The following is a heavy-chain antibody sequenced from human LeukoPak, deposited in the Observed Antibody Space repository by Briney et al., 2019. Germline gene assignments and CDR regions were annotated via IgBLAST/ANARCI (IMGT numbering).Heavy chain of an antibody. Sequence: GGSLRLSCAASGFTFSSYSMNWVRQAPGKGLEWVSYISSSSSTIYYADSVKGRFTISRDNAKNSLYLQMNSLRAEDTAVYYCAREGYVWASSSAFDYWGQGTLVTVSS. J-gene: IGHJ4*02. CDR3: AREGYVWASSSAFDY. CDR1: GFTFSSYS. V-gene: IGHV3-48*01. D-gene: IGHD6-6*01. CDR2: ISSSSSTI.